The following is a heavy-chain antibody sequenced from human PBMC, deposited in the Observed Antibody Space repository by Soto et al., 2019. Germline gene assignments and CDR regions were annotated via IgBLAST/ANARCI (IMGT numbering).Heavy chain of an antibody. CDR2: ISVYNGNT. CDR3: ARIQLWFGELLAWFDP. CDR1: GYTFTSHG. Sequence: QVQLVQSGVEVKKPGASVKVSCKASGYTFTSHGISWVRQAPGQGLEWMGWISVYNGNTNYAQKLQGRVTMTTDTSTSTAYMELRSLRSDDTAVYYCARIQLWFGELLAWFDPWGQGTLVTVSS. D-gene: IGHD3-10*01. J-gene: IGHJ5*02. V-gene: IGHV1-18*01.